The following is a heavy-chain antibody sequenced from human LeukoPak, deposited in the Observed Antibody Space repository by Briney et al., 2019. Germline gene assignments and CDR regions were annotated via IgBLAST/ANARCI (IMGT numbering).Heavy chain of an antibody. CDR1: GYTFSNYV. J-gene: IGHJ6*03. CDR3: ASSGYCSGGSCWGYYYYMDV. Sequence: ASVKVSCKASGYTFSNYVVNWVRQAPGQGLEWMGWINPNSGGTNYAQKFQGRVTMTRDTSISTAYMELSRLRSDDTAVYYCASSGYCSGGSCWGYYYYMDVWGKGTTVTVSS. D-gene: IGHD2-15*01. CDR2: INPNSGGT. V-gene: IGHV1-2*02.